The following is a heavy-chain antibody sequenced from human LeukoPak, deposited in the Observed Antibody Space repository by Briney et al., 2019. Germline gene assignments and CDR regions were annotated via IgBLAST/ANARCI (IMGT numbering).Heavy chain of an antibody. J-gene: IGHJ6*02. CDR3: ARGAYYYDSSGLNYYYGMDV. Sequence: ASVKVSCKASGYTFTSYGISWVRQAPGQGLEWMGWISAYNGNTNYAQKLQGRVTMTTDTSTSTAYMELRSLRSDDTAVYYCARGAYYYDSSGLNYYYGMDVWGQGTTVTVSS. CDR2: ISAYNGNT. V-gene: IGHV1-18*01. D-gene: IGHD3-22*01. CDR1: GYTFTSYG.